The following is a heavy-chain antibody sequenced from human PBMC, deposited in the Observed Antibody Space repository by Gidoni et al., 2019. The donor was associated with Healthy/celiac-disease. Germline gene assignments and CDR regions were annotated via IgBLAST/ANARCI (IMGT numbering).Heavy chain of an antibody. Sequence: YNPSLKSRVTISVDRSKNQFSLKLSSVTAADTAVYYCARDSGVGGTSDAFDIWGQGTMVTVSS. CDR3: ARDSGVGGTSDAFDI. V-gene: IGHV4-30-2*01. J-gene: IGHJ3*02. D-gene: IGHD3-16*01.